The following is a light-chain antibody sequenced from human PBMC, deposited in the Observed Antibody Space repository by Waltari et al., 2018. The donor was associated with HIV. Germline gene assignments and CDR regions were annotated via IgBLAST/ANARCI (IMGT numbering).Light chain of an antibody. CDR1: SSDINSYNS. CDR2: EVT. CDR3: TSYISSSIPV. J-gene: IGLJ3*02. V-gene: IGLV2-14*01. Sequence: QSALTQPASVSGSPGQSITISCTGTSSDINSYNSVSSYQHHPCKAPKVIIYEVTNRPSGVSNRFSGSKAGDTASLTISGLQAEDEADYFCTSYISSSIPVFGGGTKLTVL.